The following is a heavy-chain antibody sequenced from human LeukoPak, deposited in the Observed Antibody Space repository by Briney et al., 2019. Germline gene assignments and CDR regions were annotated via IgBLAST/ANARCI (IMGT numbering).Heavy chain of an antibody. D-gene: IGHD2-15*01. J-gene: IGHJ4*02. Sequence: SQTLSLTCTVSGGSIGSGGYYWSWIRQHPGKGLEWIGYIYYSGSTYYNPSLKSRVTMSVDTSKNQFSLKLTSVTAADTAAYYCARGGGFDYWGQGTLVTVSS. V-gene: IGHV4-30-4*08. CDR1: GGSIGSGGYY. CDR3: ARGGGFDY. CDR2: IYYSGST.